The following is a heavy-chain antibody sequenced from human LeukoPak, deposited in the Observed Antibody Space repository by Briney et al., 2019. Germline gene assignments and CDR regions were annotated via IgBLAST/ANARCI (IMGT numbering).Heavy chain of an antibody. CDR1: GGSLSSSNW. V-gene: IGHV4-4*02. D-gene: IGHD6-25*01. J-gene: IGHJ4*02. CDR3: ARVLESEAAIDY. Sequence: SGTLSLTRAVSGGSLSSSNWWSWARRPPGKGLEWIGEIYHSGSTNYNPSLKSRVTISVDKSKNQFSLKLSSVTAADTAVYYCARVLESEAAIDYWGQGTLVTVSS. CDR2: IYHSGST.